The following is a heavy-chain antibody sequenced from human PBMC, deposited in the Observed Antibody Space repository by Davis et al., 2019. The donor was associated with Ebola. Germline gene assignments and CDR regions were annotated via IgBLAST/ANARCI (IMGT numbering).Heavy chain of an antibody. Sequence: MPSETLSLTCAVYGGSFSGYYWSWIRQPPGKGLEWIGEINHSGRTNYKPSLKSRVTISADTSKNQFSLKLSPVTAADTAMYYCARGRVAVLVPAADNYHYYMDVWGKGTTVTVSS. J-gene: IGHJ6*03. CDR2: INHSGRT. D-gene: IGHD2-2*01. CDR1: GGSFSGYY. CDR3: ARGRVAVLVPAADNYHYYMDV. V-gene: IGHV4-34*01.